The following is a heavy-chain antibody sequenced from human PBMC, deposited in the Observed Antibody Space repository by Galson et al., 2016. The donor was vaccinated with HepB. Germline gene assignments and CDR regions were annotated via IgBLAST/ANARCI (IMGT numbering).Heavy chain of an antibody. CDR1: GFSFKDYY. CDR2: ISSSGKRI. V-gene: IGHV3-11*01. J-gene: IGHJ4*02. D-gene: IGHD3-10*01. CDR3: AKVGFSDLDH. Sequence: SLRLSCAASGFSFKDYYMSWIRQAPGKGLEWVSYISSSGKRIYNADPMKGRIAVSRDNANNSLYLEMHSLRAEDTAIYYCAKVGFSDLDHWGQGTLVTVSS.